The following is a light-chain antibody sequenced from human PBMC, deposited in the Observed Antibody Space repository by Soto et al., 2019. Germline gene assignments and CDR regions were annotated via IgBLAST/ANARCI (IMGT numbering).Light chain of an antibody. J-gene: IGKJ1*01. CDR3: QHYYCYSWA. CDR1: QGIDDW. Sequence: DIQMSQSPSTLSASVGDRVTITCRASQGIDDWLAWFQQKPGKAPKVLLYKAFNLESGVPSRFSGSGSWTEFTLTISSLQSDDFVTYYCQHYYCYSWAFGQGTKVEIK. V-gene: IGKV1-5*03. CDR2: KAF.